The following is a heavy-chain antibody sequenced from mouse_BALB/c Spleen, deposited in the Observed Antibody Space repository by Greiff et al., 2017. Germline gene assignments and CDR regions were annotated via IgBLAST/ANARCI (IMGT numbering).Heavy chain of an antibody. CDR3: ARESQFAY. V-gene: IGHV1-4*01. Sequence: VQVVESGAELARPGASVKMSCKASGYTFTSYTMHWVKQRPGQGLEWIGYINPSSGYTNYTQKFKDKATLTADKSSSTAYMQLSSLTSEDSAVYYCARESQFAYWGQGTLVTVSA. CDR1: GYTFTSYT. J-gene: IGHJ3*01. CDR2: INPSSGYT.